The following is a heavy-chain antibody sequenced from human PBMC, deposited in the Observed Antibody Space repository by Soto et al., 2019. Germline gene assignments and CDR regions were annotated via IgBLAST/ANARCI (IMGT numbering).Heavy chain of an antibody. CDR2: INPSGGSI. D-gene: IGHD3-22*01. CDR1: GYTFTTYY. V-gene: IGHV1-46*03. Sequence: ASVKVSCKASGYTFTTYYIHWVRQAPGQGLEWMGVINPSGGSINYAQKFQGRVTITRDTSASTAYMELSSLRSEDTAVYYCAFDSSGYGRYFDYWGRGTLVTVSS. J-gene: IGHJ4*02. CDR3: AFDSSGYGRYFDY.